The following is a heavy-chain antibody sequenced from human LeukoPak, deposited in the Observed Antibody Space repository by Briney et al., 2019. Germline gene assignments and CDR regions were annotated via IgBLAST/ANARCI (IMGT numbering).Heavy chain of an antibody. Sequence: PGGSLRLSCAASGFTFSNYAMSWVRQAPGKGLEWVSAITGGGSGIYYADSMKSRFTISRDNSKNTLYLQINSLRDEDTAVYYCAKWGDYDVLTGYYVSDYWGQGTLVTVSS. CDR2: ITGGGSGI. CDR1: GFTFSNYA. J-gene: IGHJ4*02. V-gene: IGHV3-23*01. CDR3: AKWGDYDVLTGYYVSDY. D-gene: IGHD3-9*01.